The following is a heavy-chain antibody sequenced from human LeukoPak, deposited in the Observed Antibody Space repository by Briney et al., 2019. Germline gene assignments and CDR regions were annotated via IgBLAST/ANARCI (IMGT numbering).Heavy chain of an antibody. CDR1: GYSISSGYY. CDR3: ARAIRSGSYSNSTNYYYYMDV. D-gene: IGHD3-10*01. J-gene: IGHJ6*03. V-gene: IGHV4-38-2*02. CDR2: IYHSGST. Sequence: SETLSLTCTVSGYSISSGYYWGCIRQPPGKGLEWIGSIYHSGSTYYNPSLKSRVSISVDTSKNQFSLKLSSVTAADTAVYYCARAIRSGSYSNSTNYYYYMDVRGKGTTVTVSS.